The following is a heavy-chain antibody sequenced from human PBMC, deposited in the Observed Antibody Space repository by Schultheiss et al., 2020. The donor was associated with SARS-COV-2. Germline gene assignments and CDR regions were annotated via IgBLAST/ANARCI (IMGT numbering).Heavy chain of an antibody. CDR3: ARRRGYTYGHWEGNWFDP. D-gene: IGHD5-18*01. J-gene: IGHJ5*02. CDR2: INHSGST. Sequence: SETLSLTCTVSGGSISGYYWSWIRQPPGKGLEWIGEINHSGSTNYNPSLKSRVTISVDTSKNQFSLKLSSVTAADTAVYYCARRRGYTYGHWEGNWFDPWGQGTLVTVSS. CDR1: GGSISGYY. V-gene: IGHV4-34*01.